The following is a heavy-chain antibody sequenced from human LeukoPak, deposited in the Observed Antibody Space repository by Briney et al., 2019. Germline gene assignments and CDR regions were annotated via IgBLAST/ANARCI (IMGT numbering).Heavy chain of an antibody. Sequence: SETLSLTCTVSGDSISSGDYYWGWIRQPPGKGLEWIGSMYYSGSTYYNPSLKSRVTISVDTSKNQFSLKLSSVTAADTAVYYCARARGYSYGYPDYWGQGTLVTVSS. J-gene: IGHJ4*02. CDR1: GDSISSGDYY. V-gene: IGHV4-39*01. CDR3: ARARGYSYGYPDY. CDR2: MYYSGST. D-gene: IGHD5-18*01.